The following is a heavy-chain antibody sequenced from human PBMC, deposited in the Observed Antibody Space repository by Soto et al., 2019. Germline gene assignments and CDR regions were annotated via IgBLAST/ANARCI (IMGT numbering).Heavy chain of an antibody. V-gene: IGHV4-59*01. J-gene: IGHJ4*02. Sequence: SETLSLTCTVSGGSISSYYWSWIRQPPGKGLEWIGYIYYSGSTNYNPSLKSRVTISVDTSKNQFPLKLSSVTAADTAVYYCARDSKYYYDSSGPAYYFDYWGQGTLVTVSS. CDR3: ARDSKYYYDSSGPAYYFDY. D-gene: IGHD3-22*01. CDR2: IYYSGST. CDR1: GGSISSYY.